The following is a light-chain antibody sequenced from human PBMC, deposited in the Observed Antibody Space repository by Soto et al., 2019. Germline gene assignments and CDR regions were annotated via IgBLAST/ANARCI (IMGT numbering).Light chain of an antibody. CDR1: SSNIGSKT. Sequence: QSVLTQPPSASGTPGQRVTISCSGSSSNIGSKTVNWYQDLPGTAPKLLIYNNNQRPSGVPDRFSGSKSGTSASLAISGLQSEDEADYYCEAWDDSLNGVVFGGGTKLTVL. CDR2: NNN. V-gene: IGLV1-44*01. CDR3: EAWDDSLNGVV. J-gene: IGLJ2*01.